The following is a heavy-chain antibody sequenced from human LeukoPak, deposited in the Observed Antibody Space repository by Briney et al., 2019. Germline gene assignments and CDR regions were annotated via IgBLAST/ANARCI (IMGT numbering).Heavy chain of an antibody. CDR1: GGTFSSYA. V-gene: IGHV1-69*04. CDR2: IIPILSIA. Sequence: SVKVSCKASGGTFSSYAISWVRQAPGQGLEWMGRIIPILSIANYAQKFQGRVTITADKSTSTAYMELSSLRSEDTAVYYCASPSGYYYFDYWGQGTLVTVSS. D-gene: IGHD3-22*01. J-gene: IGHJ4*02. CDR3: ASPSGYYYFDY.